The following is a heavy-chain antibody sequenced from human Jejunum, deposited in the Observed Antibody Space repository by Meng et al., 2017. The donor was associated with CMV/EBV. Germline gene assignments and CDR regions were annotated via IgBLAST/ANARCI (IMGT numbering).Heavy chain of an antibody. V-gene: IGHV4-39*01. J-gene: IGHJ6*02. D-gene: IGHD2-8*02. CDR3: ARGVLEVSNYYYGMDV. CDR1: ISRSSCD. Sequence: ISRSSCDWAWIRQPPRKGLEWIGSIYYSGTTFYNPSLKSQVTISGDMSNNQFSLTLSSLTAADTAVFYCARGVLEVSNYYYGMDVWGQGTTVTVSS. CDR2: IYYSGTT.